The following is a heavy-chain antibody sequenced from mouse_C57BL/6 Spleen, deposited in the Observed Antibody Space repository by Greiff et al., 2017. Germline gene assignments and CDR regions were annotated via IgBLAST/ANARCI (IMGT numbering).Heavy chain of an antibody. CDR1: GYTFTSYW. J-gene: IGHJ2*01. CDR3: ARGDYYDGGAFDY. Sequence: QVQLKQSGAELAKPGASVKLSCKASGYTFTSYWMHWVKQRPGQGLEWIGYINPSSGYTKYNQKFKDKATLTADKSSSTAYMQLSSLTYEDSAVYYCARGDYYDGGAFDYWGQGTTLTVSS. D-gene: IGHD1-1*01. V-gene: IGHV1-7*01. CDR2: INPSSGYT.